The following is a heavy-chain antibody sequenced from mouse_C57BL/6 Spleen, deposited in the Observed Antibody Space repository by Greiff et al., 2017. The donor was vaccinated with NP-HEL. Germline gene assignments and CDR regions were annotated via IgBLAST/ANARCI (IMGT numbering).Heavy chain of an antibody. CDR2: IDPNSGGT. J-gene: IGHJ2*01. Sequence: VQLQQPGAELVKPGASVKLSCKASGYTFTSYWMHWVKQRPGRGLEWIGRIDPNSGGTKYNEKFKSKATLTVDKPSSTAYMKLSSLTSEDTAVYYCARDGSSGYARGYFDYWGQGTTLTVSS. D-gene: IGHD3-2*02. V-gene: IGHV1-72*01. CDR3: ARDGSSGYARGYFDY. CDR1: GYTFTSYW.